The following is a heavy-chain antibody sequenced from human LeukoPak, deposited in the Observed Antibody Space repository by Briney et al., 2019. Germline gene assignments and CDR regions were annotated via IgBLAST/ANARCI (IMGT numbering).Heavy chain of an antibody. D-gene: IGHD3-22*01. CDR2: ISGSGGST. CDR3: AKASAMIVVVSKHFDY. J-gene: IGHJ4*02. Sequence: GGSLRLSCAASGFTFSRNCMNWVRQAPGKGLEWVSAISGSGGSTYYADSVKGRFTISRDNSKNTLYLQMNSLRAEDTAVYYCAKASAMIVVVSKHFDYWGQGTLVTVSS. V-gene: IGHV3-23*01. CDR1: GFTFSRNC.